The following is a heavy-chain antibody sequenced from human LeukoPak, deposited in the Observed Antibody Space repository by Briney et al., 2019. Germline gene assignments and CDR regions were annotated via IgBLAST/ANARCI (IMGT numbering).Heavy chain of an antibody. J-gene: IGHJ3*02. CDR1: GGXISSGVYY. Sequence: PSQTLSLTCTVSGGXISSGVYYWTWIRQHPGKGLEWIGYISKSGSTLYNPSLKSRVTTSVDTSKNQFSLKLSSVTAADTAVYYCAREGLQEHAFDIWGQGTMVTVSS. CDR3: AREGLQEHAFDI. V-gene: IGHV4-31*03. CDR2: ISKSGST. D-gene: IGHD4-11*01.